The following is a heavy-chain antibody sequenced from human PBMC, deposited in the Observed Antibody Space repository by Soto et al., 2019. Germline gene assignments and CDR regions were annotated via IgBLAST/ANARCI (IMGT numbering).Heavy chain of an antibody. CDR1: GYSISSNNW. CDR3: ARREIQGPIDY. CDR2: IYYSGTT. J-gene: IGHJ4*02. V-gene: IGHV4-28*01. Sequence: QVQLQESGPGLVKPSDTLSLTCAVSGYSISSNNWWGWIRQPPGKGLEWIGYIYYSGTTYYNPSLKSRVTMAVDTSKNQFSLKLTAVTAVDTAVYYCARREIQGPIDYWGQGTLVTVSS. D-gene: IGHD1-26*01.